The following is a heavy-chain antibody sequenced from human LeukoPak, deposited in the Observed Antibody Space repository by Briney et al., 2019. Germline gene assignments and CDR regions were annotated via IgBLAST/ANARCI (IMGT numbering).Heavy chain of an antibody. Sequence: ASVKVSCKASGGTSSSYASSWVRQAPGQGLEWMGRIIPIFGTANYAQKFQGRVTITTDESTSTAYMELSSLRSEDTAVYYCARGSSSSSEPFDYWGQGTLVTVSS. D-gene: IGHD6-6*01. J-gene: IGHJ4*02. CDR1: GGTSSSYA. CDR2: IIPIFGTA. V-gene: IGHV1-69*05. CDR3: ARGSSSSSEPFDY.